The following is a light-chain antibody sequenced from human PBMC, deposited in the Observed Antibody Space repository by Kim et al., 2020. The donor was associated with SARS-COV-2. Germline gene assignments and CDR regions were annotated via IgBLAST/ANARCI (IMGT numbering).Light chain of an antibody. J-gene: IGKJ1*01. CDR1: QTISRY. CDR2: LGS. CDR3: QQSYITPPWT. Sequence: DVQMTQSPSSLSASAGDTVTVSCRASQTISRYLNWYQQKPGKAPRLLISLGSILQSGVPSRFSGSGSGTDFTLTISGLQPEDSATYYCQQSYITPPWTFGQGTKVDIK. V-gene: IGKV1-39*01.